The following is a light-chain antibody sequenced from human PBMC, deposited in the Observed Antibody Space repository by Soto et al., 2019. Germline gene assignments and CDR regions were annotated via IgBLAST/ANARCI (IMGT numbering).Light chain of an antibody. Sequence: DIQMTQSPSTLSASVGDRVTITCRASQSIKNWLAWYQQKPGEAPKLLIYKASTLESGVPSRFSGSGSGTEFTLTISCLQPDDAATYYYQQYNSYSQFTFGPGTKVDIK. CDR3: QQYNSYSQFT. V-gene: IGKV1-5*03. CDR1: QSIKNW. CDR2: KAS. J-gene: IGKJ3*01.